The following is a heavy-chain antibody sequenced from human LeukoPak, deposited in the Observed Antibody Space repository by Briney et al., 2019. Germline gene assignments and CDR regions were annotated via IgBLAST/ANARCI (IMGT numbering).Heavy chain of an antibody. J-gene: IGHJ3*02. CDR2: ISYSGST. Sequence: SETLSLTCTVSGVSISSYYWSWIRQPPGKGLDWIGYISYSGSTNYNPSLKSRVTISVDTSKNQFSLKLSSVTAADTAVYYCARDHAYYDYVWGSYRIVNAFDIWGQGTMVTVSS. D-gene: IGHD3-16*02. V-gene: IGHV4-59*12. CDR1: GVSISSYY. CDR3: ARDHAYYDYVWGSYRIVNAFDI.